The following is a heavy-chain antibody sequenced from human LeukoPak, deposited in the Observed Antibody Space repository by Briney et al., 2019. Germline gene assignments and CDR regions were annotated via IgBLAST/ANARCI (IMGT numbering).Heavy chain of an antibody. D-gene: IGHD2-2*01. Sequence: SETLSLTCTVSGGSISSYYWSWIRQPPGKGLEWIGRIYTSGSTNYNPSLKSRVTISVDTSKNQFSLKLSSVTAADTAVYYCARSTVVPAAIRSLTSGGFDYWGQGTLVTVSS. V-gene: IGHV4-4*08. CDR2: IYTSGST. CDR3: ARSTVVPAAIRSLTSGGFDY. CDR1: GGSISSYY. J-gene: IGHJ4*02.